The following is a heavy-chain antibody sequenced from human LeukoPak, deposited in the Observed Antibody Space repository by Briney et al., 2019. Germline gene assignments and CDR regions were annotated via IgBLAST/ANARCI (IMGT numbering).Heavy chain of an antibody. CDR2: IYYSGST. D-gene: IGHD4-17*01. V-gene: IGHV4-30-4*01. J-gene: IGHJ4*02. CDR1: GGSISSGDYY. Sequence: SETLSLTCTVSGGSISSGDYYWSWIRQPPGKGLEWIGYIYYSGSTYYNPSLKSRVTISVDTSKNQFSLKLSSVTAADTAVYYCARVDSSDGDYVGPIGYWGQGTLVTVSS. CDR3: ARVDSSDGDYVGPIGY.